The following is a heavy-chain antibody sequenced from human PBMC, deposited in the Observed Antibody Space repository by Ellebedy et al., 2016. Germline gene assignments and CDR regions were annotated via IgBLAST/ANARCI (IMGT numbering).Heavy chain of an antibody. CDR2: IYYSGST. CDR1: GGSISSYY. V-gene: IGHV4-59*01. CDR3: ARDGTSGSYSDY. D-gene: IGHD1-26*01. J-gene: IGHJ4*02. Sequence: SETLSLXXTVSGGSISSYYWSWIRQPPGKGLEWIGYIYYSGSTNYNPSLKSRVTISVDTSKNQFSLKLSSVTAADTAVYYCARDGTSGSYSDYWGQGTLVTVSS.